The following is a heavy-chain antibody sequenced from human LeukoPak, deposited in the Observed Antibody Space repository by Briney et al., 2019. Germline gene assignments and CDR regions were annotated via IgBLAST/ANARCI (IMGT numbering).Heavy chain of an antibody. D-gene: IGHD3-22*01. V-gene: IGHV3-53*01. CDR3: ARGHVGYYDSSGYYYSPFDY. J-gene: IGHJ4*01. CDR2: IYSGGST. CDR1: GFTVSSNY. Sequence: GGSLRLSCAASGFTVSSNYMSWVRQAPGKGLEWVAVIYSGGSTYYADFVKGRFTISRDNSKNTLYPQMNSLRAEDTAVYYCARGHVGYYDSSGYYYSPFDYWGHGTLVTVSS.